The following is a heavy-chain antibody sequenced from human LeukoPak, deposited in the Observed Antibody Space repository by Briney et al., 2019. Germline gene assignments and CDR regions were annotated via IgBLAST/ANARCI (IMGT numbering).Heavy chain of an antibody. CDR2: IYHSVNT. CDR1: GGSLTSHY. Sequence: PSETLSLTCTVSGGSLTSHYWSWIRQPPGKGLEWIGYIYHSVNTNYNPSLKSRVTILVDTSKNQFSLKLTSVTAADTAVYYCARDSISSSFAFDIWGQGTMVTVSS. CDR3: ARDSISSSFAFDI. D-gene: IGHD6-6*01. V-gene: IGHV4-59*11. J-gene: IGHJ3*02.